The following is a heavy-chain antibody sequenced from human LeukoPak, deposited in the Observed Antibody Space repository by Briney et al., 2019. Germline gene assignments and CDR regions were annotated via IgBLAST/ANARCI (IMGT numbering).Heavy chain of an antibody. J-gene: IGHJ4*02. CDR2: ISSSSSYK. V-gene: IGHV3-21*01. D-gene: IGHD3-22*01. Sequence: PGGSLRLSCAASGXTFSSYSMNWVRQAPGKGLESVSSISSSSSYKSYADSVKGRFTISRDNAKNSLYLQMNSLRAEDTAVYYCARETYYDTSGLDYWGQGTLVTVSS. CDR3: ARETYYDTSGLDY. CDR1: GXTFSSYS.